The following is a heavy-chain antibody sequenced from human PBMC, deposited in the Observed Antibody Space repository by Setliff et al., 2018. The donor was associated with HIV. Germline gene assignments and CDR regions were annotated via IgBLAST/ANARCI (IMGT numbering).Heavy chain of an antibody. J-gene: IGHJ6*02. D-gene: IGHD3-22*01. Sequence: PSETLSLTCTVSGGSISSYYWSWIRQPPGKGLEWIGYIYYSGSTNYNPSLKSRVTISVDTSKNQFSLKLSSVTAADTAVYYCARVIRSGYHWGFYYYGMDVWGQGTTVTV. CDR1: GGSISSYY. CDR3: ARVIRSGYHWGFYYYGMDV. V-gene: IGHV4-59*01. CDR2: IYYSGST.